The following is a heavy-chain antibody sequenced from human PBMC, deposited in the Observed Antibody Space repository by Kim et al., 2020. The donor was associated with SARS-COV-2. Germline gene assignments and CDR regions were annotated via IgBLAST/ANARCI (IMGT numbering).Heavy chain of an antibody. D-gene: IGHD2-8*01. CDR1: GYTFTSYG. V-gene: IGHV1-18*01. CDR3: ARFRFCTTSTCYLEHHKYNYMDV. Sequence: ASVKVSCQASGYTFTSYGISWVRQAPGQGLEWMAWISGYNGIKTYAQNFQDRVTMTTDTSTSTAYMELRSLTSADTAVYYCARFRFCTTSTCYLEHHKYNYMDVGGKGTTVTVSS. CDR2: ISGYNGIK. J-gene: IGHJ6*03.